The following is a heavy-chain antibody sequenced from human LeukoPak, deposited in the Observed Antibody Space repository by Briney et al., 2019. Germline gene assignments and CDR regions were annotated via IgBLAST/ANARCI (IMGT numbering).Heavy chain of an antibody. CDR2: ITGSSYDI. D-gene: IGHD5-18*01. Sequence: GGSQRLSCAASGFTFSSYTMNWVRQAPGKGLEWVSSITGSSYDIYYADSVKGRFTVSRDNAKNTLSLQMNSLRAEDTAVYYCARDLVQLWSKDYWGQGTLVTVSS. J-gene: IGHJ4*02. CDR3: ARDLVQLWSKDY. V-gene: IGHV3-21*06. CDR1: GFTFSSYT.